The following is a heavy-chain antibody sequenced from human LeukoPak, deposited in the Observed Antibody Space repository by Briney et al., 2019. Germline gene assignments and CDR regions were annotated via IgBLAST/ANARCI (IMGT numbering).Heavy chain of an antibody. V-gene: IGHV6-1*01. CDR2: TYYMSKWYN. CDR3: ARAPHYDFWSGYHYYYYYYMDV. J-gene: IGHJ6*03. CDR1: GDSVSSNSAA. Sequence: SQTLSLTCAISGDSVSSNSAAWNWIRQSPSRGLEWLGRTYYMSKWYNDYAVSVKSRITINPDTSKNQFSLQLNSVTPEDTAVYYCARAPHYDFWSGYHYYYYYYMDVWGKGTTVTVSS. D-gene: IGHD3-3*01.